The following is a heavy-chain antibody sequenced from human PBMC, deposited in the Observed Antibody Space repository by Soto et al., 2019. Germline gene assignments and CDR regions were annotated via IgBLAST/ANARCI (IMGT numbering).Heavy chain of an antibody. CDR1: GFTFSSYA. CDR3: AKDRNRWLRFDLGY. V-gene: IGHV3-23*01. CDR2: ITGSAGST. J-gene: IGHJ4*02. D-gene: IGHD5-12*01. Sequence: EVQLLESGGGLVQPGGSLRLSCAASGFTFSSYAMSWVRQAPGKGLEWVSSITGSAGSTYYADSVKGRFTISRHNSKNTLYLQMNSLRAEDTAVYYCAKDRNRWLRFDLGYWGQGTLVTVSS.